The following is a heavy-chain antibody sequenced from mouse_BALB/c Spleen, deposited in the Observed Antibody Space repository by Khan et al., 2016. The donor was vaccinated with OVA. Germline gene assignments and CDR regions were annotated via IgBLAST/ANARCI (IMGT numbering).Heavy chain of an antibody. CDR2: IWGDGST. CDR3: ARVTTVVDAMDY. D-gene: IGHD1-1*01. Sequence: QMQLEESGPGLVAPSQSLSITCTVSGFSLTGYGVNWVRLPPGKGLEWLGLIWGDGSTDYNLVLKSRLTISKDNSKSQAFLKMNSLQTDDTAVYYGARVTTVVDAMDYWGQGTSVTVSA. CDR1: GFSLTGYG. J-gene: IGHJ4*01. V-gene: IGHV2-6-7*01.